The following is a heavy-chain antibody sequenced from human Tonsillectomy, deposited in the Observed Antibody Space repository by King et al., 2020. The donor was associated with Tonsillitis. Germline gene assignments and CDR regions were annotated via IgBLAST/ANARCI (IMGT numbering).Heavy chain of an antibody. V-gene: IGHV4-38-2*01. J-gene: IGHJ3*02. CDR2: IYHSGST. D-gene: IGHD2-15*01. Sequence: QLQESGPGLVKPSETLSLTCAVSGYSISSGYYWGWIRQPPGKGLEWIGSIYHSGSTYYNPSLKSRVTISVDTSKNQFSLKLSSVTAADTAVYYCARLPVIVVVVAALPNAFDIWGQGTMVTVSS. CDR1: GYSISSGYY. CDR3: ARLPVIVVVVAALPNAFDI.